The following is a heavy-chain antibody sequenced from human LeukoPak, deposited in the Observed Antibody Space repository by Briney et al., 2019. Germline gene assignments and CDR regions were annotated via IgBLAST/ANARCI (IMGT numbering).Heavy chain of an antibody. V-gene: IGHV1-2*02. Sequence: GSVKVSCRTSGYTFTSYYMHWVRQAPGQGLEWIGWMNPNSGATNYAQKFQGRVTMTRDTSSSTAYMELSRLTSDDTAVYYCARDPTNWIDYWGQGTLVTVSS. J-gene: IGHJ4*02. CDR1: GYTFTSYY. CDR3: ARDPTNWIDY. D-gene: IGHD1-1*01. CDR2: MNPNSGAT.